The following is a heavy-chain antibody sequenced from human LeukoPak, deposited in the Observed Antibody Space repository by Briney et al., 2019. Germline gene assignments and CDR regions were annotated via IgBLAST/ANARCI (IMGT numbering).Heavy chain of an antibody. D-gene: IGHD2-2*01. V-gene: IGHV3-20*04. CDR1: GFAFDEHG. Sequence: GGSLRLSCTASGFAFDEHGMSWVREVPGKGLGWVSGINWSGGSTGNADPLRGRFTISRDNAKNSLYLQMDSLRAEDTALYYCARAPITSPFYFDCWGQGTLVTVSS. CDR2: INWSGGST. CDR3: ARAPITSPFYFDC. J-gene: IGHJ4*02.